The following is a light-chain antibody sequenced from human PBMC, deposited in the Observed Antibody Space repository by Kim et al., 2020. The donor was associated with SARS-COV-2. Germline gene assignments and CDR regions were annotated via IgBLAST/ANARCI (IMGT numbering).Light chain of an antibody. CDR1: NMGSKC. J-gene: IGLJ3*02. Sequence: SYELTQPPSVSVSPGQTARITCGGDNMGSKCVCWYQQKPGQAPVLVIYYDSKRPSGIPERFSGSNSGNTATLTISGIQAMDEADYYCQVWDSSSAELVFG. V-gene: IGLV3-21*04. CDR2: YDS. CDR3: QVWDSSSAELV.